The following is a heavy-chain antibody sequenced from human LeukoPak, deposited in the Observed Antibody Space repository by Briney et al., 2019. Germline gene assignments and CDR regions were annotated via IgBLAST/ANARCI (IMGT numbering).Heavy chain of an antibody. V-gene: IGHV3-21*01. J-gene: IGHJ3*02. CDR1: GFTFSSYS. CDR3: ARHYSGYDFDAFDI. Sequence: GGSLRLSCAASGFTFSSYSMNWVRQAPGKGLEWVSSISSSSSYIYYADSVKGRFTISRDNAKNSLYLQMNSQRAEDTAVYYCARHYSGYDFDAFDIWGQGTMVTVSS. CDR2: ISSSSSYI. D-gene: IGHD5-12*01.